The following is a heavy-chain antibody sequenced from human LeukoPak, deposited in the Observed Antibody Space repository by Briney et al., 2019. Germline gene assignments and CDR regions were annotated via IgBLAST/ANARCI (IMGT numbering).Heavy chain of an antibody. CDR2: MSGSSSTI. J-gene: IGHJ4*02. CDR1: GFTFSSFS. V-gene: IGHV3-48*01. CDR3: ARAHYNWNEPPFDH. D-gene: IGHD1-20*01. Sequence: GGSLRLSCAASGFTFSSFSMNWVRQSPGKGLEWLSYMSGSSSTIYYADSVKGRFTISRDNSNNTLYLEMSSLRAEDTAVYYCARAHYNWNEPPFDHWGQGVLVTVSS.